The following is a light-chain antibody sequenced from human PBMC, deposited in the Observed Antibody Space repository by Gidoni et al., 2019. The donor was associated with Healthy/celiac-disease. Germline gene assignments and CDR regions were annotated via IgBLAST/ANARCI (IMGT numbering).Light chain of an antibody. CDR1: SSNIGEGYD. CDR2: DNS. CDR3: QCYDSSMSVEV. Sequence: SVLPQPPSVSPAPGPRVTISCTGSSSNIGEGYDVHWYQQLPGTAPKLLIYDNSNRPSGVPDRFSGSKSGNSASLAITELQAEDEADYYCQCYDSSMSVEVFGTGTKVTVL. V-gene: IGLV1-40*01. J-gene: IGLJ1*01.